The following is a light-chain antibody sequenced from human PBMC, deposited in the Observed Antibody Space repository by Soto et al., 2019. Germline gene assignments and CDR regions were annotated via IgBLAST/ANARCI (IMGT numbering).Light chain of an antibody. CDR1: SSEVGGYNY. J-gene: IGLJ1*01. V-gene: IGLV2-14*01. CDR3: SSYTSSSTLFYV. Sequence: QSVLTQPASVSGSPGQSITISCTGTSSEVGGYNYVSWYQQHPGKAPKLMIYDVSNRPSGVSNRFSGSKSGNTASLTISGLQAEDEADYYCSSYTSSSTLFYVFGTGTRSPS. CDR2: DVS.